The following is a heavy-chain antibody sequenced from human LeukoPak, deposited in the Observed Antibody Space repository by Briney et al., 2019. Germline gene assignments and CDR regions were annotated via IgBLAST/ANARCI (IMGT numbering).Heavy chain of an antibody. CDR3: ARVVGATVYYYYMDV. Sequence: SETLSRTCTVSGGSISSYYWSWIRQPPGKGLEWIGEINHSGSTNYNPSLKSRVTISVDTSKNQFSLKLSSVTAADTAVYYCARVVGATVYYYYMDVWGKGTTVTVSS. V-gene: IGHV4-34*01. CDR1: GGSISSYY. J-gene: IGHJ6*03. CDR2: INHSGST. D-gene: IGHD1-26*01.